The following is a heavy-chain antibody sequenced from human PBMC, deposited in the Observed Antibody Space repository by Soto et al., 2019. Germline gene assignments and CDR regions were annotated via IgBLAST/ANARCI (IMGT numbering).Heavy chain of an antibody. V-gene: IGHV4-59*08. J-gene: IGHJ4*02. CDR2: ISYSGST. Sequence: PSETLSLTCTVSGGPISSYYWSWIRQPPGKGLEWIGSISYSGSTNYNPSLKSRVTISVDTPKNQFSLKLSSVTAADTAVYYCARHEYGDYNFDYWGQGTLVTVSP. CDR1: GGPISSYY. CDR3: ARHEYGDYNFDY. D-gene: IGHD4-17*01.